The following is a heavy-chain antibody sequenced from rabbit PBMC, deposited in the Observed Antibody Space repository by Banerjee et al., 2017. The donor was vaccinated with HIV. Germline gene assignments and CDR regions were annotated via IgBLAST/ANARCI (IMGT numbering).Heavy chain of an antibody. V-gene: IGHV1S45*01. CDR1: GFSFSSSDY. J-gene: IGHJ4*01. D-gene: IGHD4-1*01. CDR2: IAGSSSAFT. Sequence: QEQLEESGGGLVQPEGSLALTCKASGFSFSSSDYICWVRQAPGKGLEWISCIAGSSSAFTYSATWAKGRSTFSKTSSTTVTLQMTSLTAADTATYFCARDLTDAVGWNFGWWGPGTLVTVS. CDR3: ARDLTDAVGWNFGW.